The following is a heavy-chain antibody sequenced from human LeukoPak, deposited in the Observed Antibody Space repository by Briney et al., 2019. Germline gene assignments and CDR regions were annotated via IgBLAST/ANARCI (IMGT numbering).Heavy chain of an antibody. CDR1: GFTFSDYY. D-gene: IGHD6-13*01. CDR3: ATQGQQLAYYMDV. CDR2: ISRSGSTI. Sequence: PGGSLRLSCAASGFTFSDYYMSWIRQAPGKGLEWVSYISRSGSTIYYADSVKGRFTISRDNAKNSLYLQVNSLRAEDTAVYYCATQGQQLAYYMDVWGKGTTVTVSS. V-gene: IGHV3-11*01. J-gene: IGHJ6*03.